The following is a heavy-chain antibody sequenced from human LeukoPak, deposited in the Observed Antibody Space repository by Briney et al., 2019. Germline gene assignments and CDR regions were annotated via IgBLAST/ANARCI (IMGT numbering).Heavy chain of an antibody. CDR2: ISRSSSYI. CDR1: GFTFSSYS. CDR3: ARDREGATLNDAFDI. Sequence: PGGSLRLSCASSGFTFSSYSMNWVRQAPGKGLEWVSSISRSSSYIYYADSVKGRFTSSRDNAKNSLYLQMNSLRAEDTAVYYCARDREGATLNDAFDIWGQGTMVTVSS. D-gene: IGHD1-26*01. V-gene: IGHV3-21*01. J-gene: IGHJ3*02.